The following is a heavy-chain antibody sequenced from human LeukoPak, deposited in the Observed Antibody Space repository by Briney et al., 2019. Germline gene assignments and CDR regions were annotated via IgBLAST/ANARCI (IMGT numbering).Heavy chain of an antibody. CDR1: VGSIRNYY. D-gene: IGHD4-11*01. Sequence: PSETLSLTCTVSVGSIRNYYWSWIRQPPGKGLEWIGYIYYSGSTKYNPSLKSRVTISVDTSKNQFSLKLSSVTAADTAVYYCARHPYSNFVLDYWGQGTLATVSS. J-gene: IGHJ4*02. CDR2: IYYSGST. V-gene: IGHV4-59*08. CDR3: ARHPYSNFVLDY.